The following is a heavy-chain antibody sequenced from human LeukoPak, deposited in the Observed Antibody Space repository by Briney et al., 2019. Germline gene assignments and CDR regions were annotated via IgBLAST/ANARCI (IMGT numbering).Heavy chain of an antibody. D-gene: IGHD6-13*01. CDR1: GGSINNYY. CDR2: IYYSGST. J-gene: IGHJ4*02. CDR3: ARDGSSSWYYFDY. Sequence: SETLSLTCTVSGGSINNYYWSWIRQPPGTGPEWIGYIYYSGSTNYNPSLKSRVTISVDTSKNQFSLKLSSVTAADTAVYYCARDGSSSWYYFDYWGQGTLVTVSS. V-gene: IGHV4-59*01.